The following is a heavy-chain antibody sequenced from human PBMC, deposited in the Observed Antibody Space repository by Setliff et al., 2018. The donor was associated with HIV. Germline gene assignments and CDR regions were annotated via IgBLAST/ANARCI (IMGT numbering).Heavy chain of an antibody. CDR1: GYSISSGYF. D-gene: IGHD4-17*01. V-gene: IGHV4-38-2*01. CDR3: ARGVNPDYGDSWFDP. J-gene: IGHJ5*02. CDR2: IYHSGST. Sequence: SETLSLTCGVSGYSISSGYFWGWIRQPPGKGLEWIGSIYHSGSTYCNPSLKSRVTISLDTSKNQFSLKLSSVTAADTAVYYCARGVNPDYGDSWFDPWGQGTLVTVSS.